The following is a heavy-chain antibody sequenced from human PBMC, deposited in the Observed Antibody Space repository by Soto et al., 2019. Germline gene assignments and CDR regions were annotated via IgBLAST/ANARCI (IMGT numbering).Heavy chain of an antibody. Sequence: EVQLLESGGGLVQPGGSLRLSCTASGFTFSNYAMSWVRQAPGKGLEWVSSIGDGGDSTYYADSVKGRFTISRDNSKNTLSLQMNSLRAEDTAVYHCAKRRYCSSNRCYSFDSWGPGTLVTVSS. CDR3: AKRRYCSSNRCYSFDS. CDR1: GFTFSNYA. CDR2: IGDGGDST. V-gene: IGHV3-23*01. J-gene: IGHJ4*02. D-gene: IGHD2-2*01.